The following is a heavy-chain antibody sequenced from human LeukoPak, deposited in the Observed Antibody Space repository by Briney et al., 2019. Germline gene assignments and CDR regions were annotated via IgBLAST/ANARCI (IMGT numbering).Heavy chain of an antibody. V-gene: IGHV3-48*01. Sequence: GGSLRLSCAASGFTFSDYSMNWVRRAPGKGLEWISWVGIDSGNTKYADSVKGRFTISGEKAKNSLYLQMSSLRVEDTAVYYCARDHNYAFDNWGQGTLVTVSS. D-gene: IGHD1-1*01. CDR3: ARDHNYAFDN. J-gene: IGHJ4*02. CDR1: GFTFSDYS. CDR2: VGIDSGNT.